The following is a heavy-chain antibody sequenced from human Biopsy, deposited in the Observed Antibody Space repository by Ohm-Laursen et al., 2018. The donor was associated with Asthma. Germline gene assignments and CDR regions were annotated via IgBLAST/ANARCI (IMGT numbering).Heavy chain of an antibody. D-gene: IGHD3/OR15-3a*01. CDR2: IHTNTGNP. V-gene: IGHV7-4-1*02. J-gene: IGHJ4*02. CDR3: ARVQRDFSTGYFSFDN. Sequence: SVKASCKASGYTFIRHSLSWVRQAPGQGPEWMGWIHTNTGNPTYAHGFTGRYVFSLDTSVSTAYLQISRLKSEDTAVYYCARVQRDFSTGYFSFDNWGQGTLVTVSS. CDR1: GYTFIRHS.